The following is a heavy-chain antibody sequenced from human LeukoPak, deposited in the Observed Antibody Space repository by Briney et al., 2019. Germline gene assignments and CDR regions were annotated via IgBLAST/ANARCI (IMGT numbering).Heavy chain of an antibody. D-gene: IGHD5-24*01. J-gene: IGHJ4*02. CDR2: IYYSGST. CDR3: ARAGTERWLQPLDY. V-gene: IGHV4-59*01. CDR1: GGSISSYY. Sequence: PSETLSLTCTVSGGSISSYYWSWIRQPPGKGLEGIGYIYYSGSTNYNPSLKSRVTISVDTSKNQFSLKLSSVTAADTAVYYCARAGTERWLQPLDYWGQGTLVTVSS.